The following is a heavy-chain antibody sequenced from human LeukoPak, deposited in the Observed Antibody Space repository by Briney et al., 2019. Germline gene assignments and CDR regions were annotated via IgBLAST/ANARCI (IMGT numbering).Heavy chain of an antibody. D-gene: IGHD6-19*01. V-gene: IGHV3-33*06. Sequence: GRSLRLSCAASGFTFIDYGMHWVRQAPGKGLEWVAVIWYDGSNKYYADSVKGRFTISRDNSKNTLYLQMNSLRAEDTAVYYCAKALNGLVDYWGQGTLVTVSS. CDR2: IWYDGSNK. J-gene: IGHJ4*02. CDR3: AKALNGLVDY. CDR1: GFTFIDYG.